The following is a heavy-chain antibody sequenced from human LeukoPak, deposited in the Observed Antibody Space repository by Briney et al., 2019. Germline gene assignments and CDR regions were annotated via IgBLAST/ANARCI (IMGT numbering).Heavy chain of an antibody. Sequence: GASVKVSCKASGYTFTGYYMHWVRQAPGQGLEWMGWMNPNSGNTGYAQKFQGRVTITRNTSISTAYMELSSLRSEDTAVYYCARVAFWSGYPPDYWGQGTLVTVSS. J-gene: IGHJ4*02. CDR1: GYTFTGYY. CDR2: MNPNSGNT. D-gene: IGHD3-3*01. CDR3: ARVAFWSGYPPDY. V-gene: IGHV1-8*03.